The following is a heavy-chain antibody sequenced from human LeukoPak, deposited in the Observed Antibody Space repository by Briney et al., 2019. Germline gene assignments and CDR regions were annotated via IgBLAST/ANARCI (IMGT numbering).Heavy chain of an antibody. D-gene: IGHD3-22*01. Sequence: ASVKVSCKASGGTFSSYAISWVRQAPGQGLEWMGGIIPIFGTANYAQKFQGRVTITADESTSTAYMELSSLRSEDTAVYYCAKGRSGYYYALDYWGQGTLVTVSS. V-gene: IGHV1-69*13. CDR3: AKGRSGYYYALDY. CDR2: IIPIFGTA. CDR1: GGTFSSYA. J-gene: IGHJ4*02.